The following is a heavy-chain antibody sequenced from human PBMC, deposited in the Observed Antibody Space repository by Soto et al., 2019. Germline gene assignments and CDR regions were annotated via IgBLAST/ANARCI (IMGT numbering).Heavy chain of an antibody. Sequence: SVKVSCKASGGTFSSYTISWVRQAPGQGLEWMGRIIPILGIANYAQKFQGRVTITADKSTSTAYMELSSLRSEDTAVYYCARGRPHYGSWSYSVFWIKNGNWFDPWGQGTLVTVSS. D-gene: IGHD3-10*01. V-gene: IGHV1-69*02. CDR1: GGTFSSYT. CDR3: ARGRPHYGSWSYSVFWIKNGNWFDP. CDR2: IIPILGIA. J-gene: IGHJ5*02.